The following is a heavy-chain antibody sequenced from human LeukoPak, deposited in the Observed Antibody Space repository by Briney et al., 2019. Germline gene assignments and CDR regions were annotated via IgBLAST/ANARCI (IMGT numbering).Heavy chain of an antibody. J-gene: IGHJ4*02. CDR1: GFTFSTFA. Sequence: PGGSLRLSCAASGFTFSTFAMHWVRQAPGKGLEWVAFIRYDGSNKYYADSVKGRFTISRDNSKNTLYLQMNSLRAEDTAVYYCAKSFIFGQRSPPDDYWGQGTLVTVSS. CDR2: IRYDGSNK. CDR3: AKSFIFGQRSPPDDY. D-gene: IGHD3-3*02. V-gene: IGHV3-30*02.